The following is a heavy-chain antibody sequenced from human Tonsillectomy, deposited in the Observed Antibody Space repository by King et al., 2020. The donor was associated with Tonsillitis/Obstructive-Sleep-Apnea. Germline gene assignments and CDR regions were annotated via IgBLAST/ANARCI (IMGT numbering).Heavy chain of an antibody. J-gene: IGHJ6*02. CDR1: GFTFSTYW. D-gene: IGHD3-10*01. CDR3: ARDGPNYYGSGIHYYGMDV. CDR2: IKQDGSEK. Sequence: EVQLVESGGGLVQPGGSLRLSCAASGFTFSTYWMSWVRQAPGKGLEWVANIKQDGSEKFYVDSVKGRFTISRDNAKNSLYLQMSSLRADDTAVYYCARDGPNYYGSGIHYYGMDVWGQGTTVTVSS. V-gene: IGHV3-7*03.